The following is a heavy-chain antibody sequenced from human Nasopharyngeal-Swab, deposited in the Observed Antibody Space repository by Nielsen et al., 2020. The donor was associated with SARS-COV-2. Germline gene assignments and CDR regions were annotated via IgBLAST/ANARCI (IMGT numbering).Heavy chain of an antibody. J-gene: IGHJ4*02. CDR1: GFTFSSYG. D-gene: IGHD5-24*01. Sequence: GESLKISCAASGFTFSSYGMHWVRQAPGKGLEWVAVISYDGSSKYYADSVKGRFTISRDNSKNTLYLQMNSLRAEDTAVYYCAKAWLPTYWGQGTLVTVSS. CDR2: ISYDGSSK. V-gene: IGHV3-30*18. CDR3: AKAWLPTY.